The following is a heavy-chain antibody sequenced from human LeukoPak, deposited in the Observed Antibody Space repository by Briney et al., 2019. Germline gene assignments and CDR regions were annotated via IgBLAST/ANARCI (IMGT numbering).Heavy chain of an antibody. J-gene: IGHJ4*02. CDR3: ARHERVAARPGDY. D-gene: IGHD6-6*01. Sequence: PSETLSLTCAVYGGSFSGYYWSWIRQPPGKGLEWIGEINHSGSTYYNPSLKSRVTISVDTSKNQFSLKLSSVTAADTAVYYCARHERVAARPGDYWGRGTLVTVSS. V-gene: IGHV4-34*01. CDR1: GGSFSGYY. CDR2: INHSGST.